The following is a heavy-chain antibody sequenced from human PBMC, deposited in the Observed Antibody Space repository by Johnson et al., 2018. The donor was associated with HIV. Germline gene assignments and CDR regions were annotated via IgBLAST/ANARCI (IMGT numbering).Heavy chain of an antibody. Sequence: QVQLVESGGGVVQPGRSLRLSCAASGFTFSSYAMHWVRQAPGKGLEWVAVVSYDGSERYYADSVKGRFTISRDSSKNTLYLQMNSLRAEDTAVYYCAKAVGGYAFDIWGQGTMVTVSS. V-gene: IGHV3-30*04. CDR3: AKAVGGYAFDI. D-gene: IGHD1-26*01. CDR1: GFTFSSYA. CDR2: VSYDGSER. J-gene: IGHJ3*02.